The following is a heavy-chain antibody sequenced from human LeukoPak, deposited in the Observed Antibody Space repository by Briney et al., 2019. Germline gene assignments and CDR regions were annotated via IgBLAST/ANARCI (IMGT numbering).Heavy chain of an antibody. CDR2: MNPNSGNT. Sequence: ASVKVSCKASGYTFTSHDINWVRQATGQGLEWMGWMNPNSGNTGYAQKFQGRVTMTRNTSISTAYMELSSLRSEDTAVYYCARSFGPYSNDLPFDPWGQGTLVTVSS. CDR1: GYTFTSHD. D-gene: IGHD4-11*01. V-gene: IGHV1-8*01. J-gene: IGHJ5*02. CDR3: ARSFGPYSNDLPFDP.